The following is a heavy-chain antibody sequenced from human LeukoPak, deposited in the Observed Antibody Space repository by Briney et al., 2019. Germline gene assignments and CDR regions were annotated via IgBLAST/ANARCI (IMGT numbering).Heavy chain of an antibody. V-gene: IGHV4-38-2*02. CDR1: AYSVSTDYY. CDR2: IYHDGST. J-gene: IGHJ4*02. D-gene: IGHD3-10*01. Sequence: SETLSLTCTVSAYSVSTDYYWGWIRQPPGKGLEWIGNIYHDGSTYYNPSLKSRVTISVDTSKTQFSLKLTSVTAADTAVYYCAREGLITVVRGVNFGYWGQGTLVSVSS. CDR3: AREGLITVVRGVNFGY.